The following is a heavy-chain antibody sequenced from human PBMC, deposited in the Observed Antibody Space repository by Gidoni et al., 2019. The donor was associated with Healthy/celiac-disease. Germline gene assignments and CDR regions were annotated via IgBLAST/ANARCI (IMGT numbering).Heavy chain of an antibody. V-gene: IGHV3-9*01. CDR3: AKDIEERGSYYYYYGMDV. Sequence: EVQLVESGGGLVQPGRSLRLSCAASGFPFDDYAMHWVRQAPGKGLEWVSGISWNSGSIGYADSVKGRFTISRDNAKNSLYLQMNSLRAEDTALYYCAKDIEERGSYYYYYGMDVWGQGTTVTVSS. CDR2: ISWNSGSI. CDR1: GFPFDDYA. D-gene: IGHD3-16*01. J-gene: IGHJ6*02.